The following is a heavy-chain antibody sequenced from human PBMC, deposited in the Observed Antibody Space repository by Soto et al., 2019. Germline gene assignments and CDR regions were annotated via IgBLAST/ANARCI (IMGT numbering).Heavy chain of an antibody. V-gene: IGHV4-39*01. CDR1: GASISSSRSY. CDR2: FYYTGGT. D-gene: IGHD3-3*01. Sequence: SETLSLTCTVSGASISSSRSYWGWVRQPPGKWLEWIVSFYYTGGTYSTYYNPSLKSRVTISVDTSKSQFSLNLRSVTAADTAVYYCASPRQGNYDFLSGYYALDYWGQGTLVTVYS. CDR3: ASPRQGNYDFLSGYYALDY. J-gene: IGHJ4*02.